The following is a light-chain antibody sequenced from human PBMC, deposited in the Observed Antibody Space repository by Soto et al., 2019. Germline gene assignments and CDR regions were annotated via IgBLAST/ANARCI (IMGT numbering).Light chain of an antibody. CDR1: SSDVGAYGY. CDR2: EVS. V-gene: IGLV2-14*03. Sequence: QSVLTQPASVSGSPGQSITISCTGTSSDVGAYGYVSWYQQHPDKAPKLMIYEVSYRPSGVSNRFSGSKSVNTATLTISGLQAEDEADYYCSSYTTSSTRVFGTGTKVTVL. CDR3: SSYTTSSTRV. J-gene: IGLJ1*01.